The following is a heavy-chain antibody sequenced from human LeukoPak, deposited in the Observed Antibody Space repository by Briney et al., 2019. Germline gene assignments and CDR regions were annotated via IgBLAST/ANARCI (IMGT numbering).Heavy chain of an antibody. CDR1: GFTFSSYD. CDR3: ARGALSGGGPDAFDI. V-gene: IGHV3-13*01. CDR2: IGTAGDT. J-gene: IGHJ3*02. D-gene: IGHD3-16*01. Sequence: GGSLRLSCAASGFTFSSYDMHWVRQATGKGLEWVSAIGTAGDTYYPGSVKGRFTISRENAKNSLYLQMNSLRAGDTAVYYCARGALSGGGPDAFDIWGQGTMVAVSS.